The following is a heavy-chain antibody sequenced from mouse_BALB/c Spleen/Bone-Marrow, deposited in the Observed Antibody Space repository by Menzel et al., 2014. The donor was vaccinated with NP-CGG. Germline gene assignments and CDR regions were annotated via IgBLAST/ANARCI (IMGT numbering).Heavy chain of an antibody. V-gene: IGHV1-74*01. Sequence: VQLQQSGAELVRPGASVKLSCKASGYSFTNYWMNWMKQRPGQGLEWISMIHPSDSETRLNQKFKDKATLTVDKSSSTAYMQLSSPTSEDSAVYYCASDDYDGSWFAYWGQGTLVTVSA. CDR1: GYSFTNYW. D-gene: IGHD2-4*01. CDR3: ASDDYDGSWFAY. J-gene: IGHJ3*01. CDR2: IHPSDSET.